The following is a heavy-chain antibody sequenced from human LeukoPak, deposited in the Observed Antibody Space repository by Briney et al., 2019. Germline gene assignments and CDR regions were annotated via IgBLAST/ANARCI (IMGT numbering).Heavy chain of an antibody. J-gene: IGHJ4*02. Sequence: GESLKISCKGSGYSFSSYWIIWVRQMPGTGLEWMGRIDPSDSYTNYSPSFQGHVTISADKSISTAYLQWSSLKASDTAMYYCARAGYCGGDCYYFDYWGQGTLVTVSS. CDR2: IDPSDSYT. CDR3: ARAGYCGGDCYYFDY. V-gene: IGHV5-10-1*01. CDR1: GYSFSSYW. D-gene: IGHD2-21*02.